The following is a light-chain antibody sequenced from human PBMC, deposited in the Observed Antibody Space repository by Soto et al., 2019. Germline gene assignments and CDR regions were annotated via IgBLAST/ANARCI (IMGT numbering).Light chain of an antibody. CDR2: DTA. V-gene: IGLV7-46*01. CDR3: FLTYSCNYV. CDR1: TGGVTTGHY. J-gene: IGLJ1*01. Sequence: QAVLTQEPSVTVSPGGTVTLTCVSSTGGVTTGHYPCWFQQKPGQAPRALVYDTAHIFSWSAARFSGSLLGGNAALTLSGAQPEYEGEYYCFLTYSCNYVFGTGTKVT.